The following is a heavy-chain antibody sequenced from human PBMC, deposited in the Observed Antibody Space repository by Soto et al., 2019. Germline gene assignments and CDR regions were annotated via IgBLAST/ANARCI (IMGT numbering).Heavy chain of an antibody. CDR1: GYTFSTYW. J-gene: IGHJ3*02. D-gene: IGHD2-21*01. CDR2: IYPGDSDT. Sequence: GESLKISCKASGYTFSTYWIGWVRQMPGRGLEWMGFIYPGDSDTSYSPSFQGQVTISADKSTSTVYLQWSSLKASDTAMYYCARQKLWMATINNDAFDIWGQGTMDTVSS. V-gene: IGHV5-51*01. CDR3: ARQKLWMATINNDAFDI.